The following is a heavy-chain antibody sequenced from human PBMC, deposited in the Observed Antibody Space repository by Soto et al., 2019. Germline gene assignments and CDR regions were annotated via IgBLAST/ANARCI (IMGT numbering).Heavy chain of an antibody. D-gene: IGHD3-10*01. CDR3: AKVYRGFFRSQNYYFDY. V-gene: IGHV3-23*01. J-gene: IGHJ4*02. CDR1: GFTFSSYA. CDR2: ISGSGGST. Sequence: GGSLRLSCAASGFTFSSYAMSWVRQAPGKGLEWVSAISGSGGSTYYAGSVKGRFTISRDNSKNTLYLQMNSLRAEDTAVYYCAKVYRGFFRSQNYYFDYWGQGTLVTVSS.